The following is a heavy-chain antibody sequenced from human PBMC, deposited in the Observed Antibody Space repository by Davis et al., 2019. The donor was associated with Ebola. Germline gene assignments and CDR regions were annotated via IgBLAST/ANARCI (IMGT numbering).Heavy chain of an antibody. J-gene: IGHJ4*02. CDR3: AKVLVGDTGGRGFDY. CDR1: GFTFSNYS. CDR2: ISSSSSYI. D-gene: IGHD1-26*01. V-gene: IGHV3-21*04. Sequence: GESLKISCAASGFTFSNYSMNWVRQAPGKGLEWVSSISSSSSYIYYADSVKGRFTISRDNAKNSLYLQMNSLRAEDTALYYCAKVLVGDTGGRGFDYWGQGTLVTVSS.